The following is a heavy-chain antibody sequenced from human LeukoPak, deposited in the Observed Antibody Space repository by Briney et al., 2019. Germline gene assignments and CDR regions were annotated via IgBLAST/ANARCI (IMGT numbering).Heavy chain of an antibody. V-gene: IGHV1-18*01. Sequence: GASVKVSCKASGYSFTSYGISWVRQAPGQGLEWMGWISAYNGKTNYAQKLQGRVTITADKSTSTAYMELSSLRSEDTAVYYCDGYDSSGYYAFDIWGQGTMVTVSS. CDR3: DGYDSSGYYAFDI. CDR2: ISAYNGKT. D-gene: IGHD3-22*01. J-gene: IGHJ3*02. CDR1: GYSFTSYG.